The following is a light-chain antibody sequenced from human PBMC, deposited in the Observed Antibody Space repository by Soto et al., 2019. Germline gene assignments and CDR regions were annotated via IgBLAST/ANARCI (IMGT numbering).Light chain of an antibody. Sequence: QSALTQPASVSGSPGQSITISCTGTSSDVGSYNLVSWYQQHPGKAPKLVIYEGSKRPSGVSNRFSGSKSGNTASLTISGHQVEDEALYYCCSYAGSSVFGGGTKLTVL. CDR1: SSDVGSYNL. CDR2: EGS. V-gene: IGLV2-23*01. J-gene: IGLJ3*02. CDR3: CSYAGSSV.